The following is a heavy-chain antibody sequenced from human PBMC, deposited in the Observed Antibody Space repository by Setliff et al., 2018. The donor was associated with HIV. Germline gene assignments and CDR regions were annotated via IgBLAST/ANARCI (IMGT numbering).Heavy chain of an antibody. V-gene: IGHV4-39*01. Sequence: SETLSLTCTVSGGSISSSSYYWGWIRQPPGKGLEWIGSIYYSGSTYYNPSLKSRVTISVDASKNQFSLKLSSVTAADTAVYYCASITGSTIDYWGQGTLVTVSS. J-gene: IGHJ4*02. D-gene: IGHD1-7*01. CDR3: ASITGSTIDY. CDR2: IYYSGST. CDR1: GGSISSSSYY.